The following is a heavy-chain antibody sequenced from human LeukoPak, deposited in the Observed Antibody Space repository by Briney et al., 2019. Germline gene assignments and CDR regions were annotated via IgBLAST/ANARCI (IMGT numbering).Heavy chain of an antibody. J-gene: IGHJ4*02. CDR2: IWYDGSNK. D-gene: IGHD6-19*01. CDR1: GFTFSSNG. Sequence: GGSLRLSCVASGFTFSSNGMHWVRKAPGKGLEWVAVIWYDGSNKYYADSVKGRFTISRDNSKNTLYLQMNSLRAEDTAVYYCARAEKIAVAGMGYYFDYWGQGTLVTVSS. V-gene: IGHV3-33*01. CDR3: ARAEKIAVAGMGYYFDY.